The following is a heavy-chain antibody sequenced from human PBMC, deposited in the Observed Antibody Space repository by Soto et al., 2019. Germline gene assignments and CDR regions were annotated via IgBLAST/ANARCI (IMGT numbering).Heavy chain of an antibody. CDR2: ISASGGST. CDR1: GFTFNRYA. J-gene: IGHJ3*01. CDR3: AKATTYSYDTDAFDF. D-gene: IGHD3-22*01. Sequence: GGSLRLSCTASGFTFNRYAMGWVRQAPGKGLQWVAGISASGGSTYYGPSVKGRFTISRDSSKNTLHLQIDSLRGEDTAIYYCAKATTYSYDTDAFDFWGHGXMVTVSS. V-gene: IGHV3-23*01.